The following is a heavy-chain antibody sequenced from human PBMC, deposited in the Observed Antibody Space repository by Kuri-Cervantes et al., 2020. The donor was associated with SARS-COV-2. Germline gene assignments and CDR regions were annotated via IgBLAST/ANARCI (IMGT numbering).Heavy chain of an antibody. J-gene: IGHJ4*02. D-gene: IGHD5-12*01. CDR2: INSDGSST. Sequence: GGSLRLSCAASGFTFSSYWMHWVRQAPGKGLVWVSRINSDGSSTSYADSVKGRFTISRDNAKNSLYLQMNSLRAEDTAVYYCARVSSGYGFDYWGQGTLVTVSS. CDR1: GFTFSSYW. V-gene: IGHV3-74*01. CDR3: ARVSSGYGFDY.